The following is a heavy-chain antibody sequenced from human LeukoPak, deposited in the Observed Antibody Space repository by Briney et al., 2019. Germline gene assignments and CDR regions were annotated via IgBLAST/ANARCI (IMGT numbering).Heavy chain of an antibody. D-gene: IGHD3-3*01. Sequence: ASVKVSCKASGYTFTGYYMHWVRQAPGQGLEWMGWINPNSGGTNYAQKFQGRVTMTRDTSISTAYMELSRLRSDDTAVYYCARNNFYDXWXXXXXIXYFDYWGXGTLVTV. CDR2: INPNSGGT. CDR1: GYTFTGYY. CDR3: ARNNFYDXWXXXXXIXYFDY. V-gene: IGHV1-2*02. J-gene: IGHJ4*02.